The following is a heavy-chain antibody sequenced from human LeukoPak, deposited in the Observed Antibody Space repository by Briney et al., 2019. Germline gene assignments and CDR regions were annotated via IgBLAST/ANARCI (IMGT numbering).Heavy chain of an antibody. V-gene: IGHV3-30-3*01. CDR2: ISYDGNNK. CDR1: GFTFSSYA. J-gene: IGHJ5*02. CDR3: AREGMVRGYTGNRFAP. D-gene: IGHD3-10*01. Sequence: PGGSLRLSCAASGFTFSSYAMHWVRQAPGKGLEWVAVISYDGNNKYYADSVKGRFTISRDNSKNTLYLQMNSLRAEDTAVYYCAREGMVRGYTGNRFAPGGQGTLVPVS.